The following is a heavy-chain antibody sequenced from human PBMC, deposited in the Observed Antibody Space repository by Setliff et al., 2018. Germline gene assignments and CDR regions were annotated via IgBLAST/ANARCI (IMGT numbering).Heavy chain of an antibody. D-gene: IGHD2-15*01. V-gene: IGHV3-74*01. J-gene: IGHJ4*02. CDR1: GYTFSNYW. CDR3: ARAIGGFDH. CDR2: IDPDAGAT. Sequence: GESLRLSCRASGYTFSNYWIHWVRQVPGKGLQWVAYIDPDAGATTYADSVQGRFAISTDSDKNTVILQMNSLRAEDTAVYYCARAIGGFDHWSQGTLVTAPQ.